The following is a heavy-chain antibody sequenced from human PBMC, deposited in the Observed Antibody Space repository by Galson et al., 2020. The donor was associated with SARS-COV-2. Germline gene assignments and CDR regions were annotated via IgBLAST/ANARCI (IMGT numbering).Heavy chain of an antibody. CDR1: GFTFSSYA. V-gene: IGHV3-30*04. CDR2: ISHDGSNN. CDR3: AQSLLGELSWFDY. Sequence: GGTLRLTCTASGFTFSSYAMHWVRNAPGTGQGREAIISHDGSNNSYANPAKGRFTISRDNSKNTLYLQMNSLRAEDTAVYYCAQSLLGELSWFDYWGQGTLVTVSS. J-gene: IGHJ4*02. D-gene: IGHD3-16*02.